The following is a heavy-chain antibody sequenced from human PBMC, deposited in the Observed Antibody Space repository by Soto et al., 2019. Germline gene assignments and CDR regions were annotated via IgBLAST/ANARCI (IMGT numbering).Heavy chain of an antibody. J-gene: IGHJ4*02. D-gene: IGHD3-22*01. V-gene: IGHV3-33*01. Sequence: PGGSLRLSCAASGFTFSSYGMHWVRQAPGKGLEWVAVIWYDGSNKYYADYVKGRFTISRDNSKNTLYLQMNGLRSEDTAVYYCARGYYYDYYFDYWGQGT. CDR3: ARGYYYDYYFDY. CDR2: IWYDGSNK. CDR1: GFTFSSYG.